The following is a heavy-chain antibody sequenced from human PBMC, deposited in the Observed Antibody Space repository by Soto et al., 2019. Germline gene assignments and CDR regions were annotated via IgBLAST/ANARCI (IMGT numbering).Heavy chain of an antibody. D-gene: IGHD3-9*01. CDR1: GFTFSNAW. CDR3: TTDRLPSYYDILTGYYSNNWFDP. J-gene: IGHJ5*02. CDR2: IKSKTDGGTT. V-gene: IGHV3-15*07. Sequence: GGSLRLSCAASGFTFSNAWMNWVRQAPGKGLEWVGRIKSKTDGGTTDYAAPVKGRFTISRDDSKNTLYLQMNSLKTEDTAVYYCTTDRLPSYYDILTGYYSNNWFDPWGQGTLVTVSS.